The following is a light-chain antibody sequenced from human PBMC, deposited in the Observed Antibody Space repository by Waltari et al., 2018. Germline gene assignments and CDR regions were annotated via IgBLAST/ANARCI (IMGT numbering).Light chain of an antibody. Sequence: DVVMTQSPLSLPVTLGQPASISCRSTQSLVHRDGNTYLNWFQQRPGQSPRCLIYKVSDRDSGVPDRFSGSGSGTDFTLKISRVEAEDVGVYYCMQGTHWPSTFGRGTRLEIQ. CDR3: MQGTHWPST. J-gene: IGKJ5*01. CDR1: QSLVHRDGNTY. CDR2: KVS. V-gene: IGKV2-30*02.